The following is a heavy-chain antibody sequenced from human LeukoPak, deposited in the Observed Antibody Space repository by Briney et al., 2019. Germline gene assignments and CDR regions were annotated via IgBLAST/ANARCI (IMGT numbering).Heavy chain of an antibody. CDR2: IYYSGST. CDR3: ARAYCGGDCYPPYDWFDP. D-gene: IGHD2-21*01. CDR1: GGSISSYY. J-gene: IGHJ5*02. Sequence: SETLSLTCTVSGGSISSYYWSWIRQPPGKGLEWIGYIYYSGSTNYNPSLKSRVTISVDTSKNQFSLKLSSVTAADTAVYYCARAYCGGDCYPPYDWFDPWGQGTLVTVSS. V-gene: IGHV4-59*01.